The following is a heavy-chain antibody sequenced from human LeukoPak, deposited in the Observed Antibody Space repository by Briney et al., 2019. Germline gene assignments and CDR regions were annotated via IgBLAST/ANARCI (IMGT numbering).Heavy chain of an antibody. CDR2: ISGSSSYI. D-gene: IGHD4-11*01. V-gene: IGHV3-21*04. CDR1: GFTFSSYS. Sequence: GGSLRLSCVASGFTFSSYSMNWVRQAPGKGLEWVSSISGSSSYIYYADSVKGRFTISRDNAKNSLYLQMNSLRAEDTALYYCARVTDYSTYYMDVWGKGTTVTVSS. J-gene: IGHJ6*03. CDR3: ARVTDYSTYYMDV.